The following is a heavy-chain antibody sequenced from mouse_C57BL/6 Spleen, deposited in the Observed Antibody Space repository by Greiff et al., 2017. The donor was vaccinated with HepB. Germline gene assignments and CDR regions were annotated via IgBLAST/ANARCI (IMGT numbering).Heavy chain of an antibody. CDR3: ARLLYDGYLYAIDY. Sequence: EVKVVESGGGLVKPGGSLKLSCAASGFTFSSYTMSWVRQTPEKRLEWVATISGGGGNTYYPDSVKGRFTISRDNAKNTLYLQMSSLRSEDTALYYCARLLYDGYLYAIDYWGQGTSVTVSS. D-gene: IGHD2-3*01. J-gene: IGHJ4*01. CDR2: ISGGGGNT. V-gene: IGHV5-9*01. CDR1: GFTFSSYT.